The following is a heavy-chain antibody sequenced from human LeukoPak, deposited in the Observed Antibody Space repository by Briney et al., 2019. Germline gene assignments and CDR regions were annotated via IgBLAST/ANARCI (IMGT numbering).Heavy chain of an antibody. Sequence: ASVKVSCKASGYTFSRHWIHWVRQAPGQGLEWMAIINPSDGSTSYAQKFQGRVSLSRDTSTNTVNMELSSLKSEDTAVYYCARDHADAAILTWWFDPWGQGTLVIVSS. J-gene: IGHJ5*02. V-gene: IGHV1-46*01. CDR3: ARDHADAAILTWWFDP. D-gene: IGHD2-2*02. CDR1: GYTFSRHW. CDR2: INPSDGST.